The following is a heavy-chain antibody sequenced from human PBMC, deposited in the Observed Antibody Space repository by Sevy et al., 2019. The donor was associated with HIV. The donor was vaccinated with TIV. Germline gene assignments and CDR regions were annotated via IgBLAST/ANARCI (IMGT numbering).Heavy chain of an antibody. V-gene: IGHV3-30*18. CDR1: GLTFNTYG. J-gene: IGHJ4*02. Sequence: GGSLRLSCAASGLTFNTYGMHWVRQTPGKGLEWVAVISYDGTDTYYADSVKGRFTISKDNSKNTLSLQMNSLRVEDTAVYYCAKAAIVVVSASPNCFDSWGPGTVVTVSS. D-gene: IGHD2-21*02. CDR3: AKAAIVVVSASPNCFDS. CDR2: ISYDGTDT.